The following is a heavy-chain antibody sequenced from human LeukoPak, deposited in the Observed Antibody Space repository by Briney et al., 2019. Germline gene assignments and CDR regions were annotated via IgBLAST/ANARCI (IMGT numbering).Heavy chain of an antibody. V-gene: IGHV4-34*01. CDR2: INHSGST. Sequence: SETLSLTCAVYGGSFSGYYWSWIRQPPGKGLEWIGEINHSGSTNYNPSLKSRVTISVDTSKNQFSLKLSSVTAADTAVYYCARGRHWGAGADYWGQGTLVTVSS. J-gene: IGHJ4*02. D-gene: IGHD7-27*01. CDR3: ARGRHWGAGADY. CDR1: GGSFSGYY.